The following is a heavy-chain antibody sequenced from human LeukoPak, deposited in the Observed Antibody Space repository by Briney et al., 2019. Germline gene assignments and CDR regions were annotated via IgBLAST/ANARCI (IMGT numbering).Heavy chain of an antibody. J-gene: IGHJ6*02. CDR1: GDSVSSHSSA. V-gene: IGHV6-1*01. CDR3: ARDPASNYGMDV. D-gene: IGHD2-2*01. Sequence: SQTLSLTCAISGDSVSSHSSAWNWIRQSPSRGLEWLGRTYYRSKWYHDYAVSVRSRMSIHPDTSKPQFSLQLSPVTPEDTAVYYCARDPASNYGMDVWGQGTTVTVSS. CDR2: TYYRSKWYH.